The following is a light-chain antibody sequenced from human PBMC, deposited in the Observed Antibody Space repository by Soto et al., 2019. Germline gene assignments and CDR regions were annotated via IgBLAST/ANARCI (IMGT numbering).Light chain of an antibody. J-gene: IGKJ4*01. CDR1: QNINSW. CDR2: KAS. V-gene: IGKV1-5*03. CDR3: QQYESFFPLT. Sequence: DIQMTQSPSTLSASVGDRVTITCRASQNINSWLAWYQQKPGKAPKLLFYKASNLESGVPSRFSGSGSGTDFTLTISSLQPDDFATYHCQQYESFFPLTFGGGTKVEIK.